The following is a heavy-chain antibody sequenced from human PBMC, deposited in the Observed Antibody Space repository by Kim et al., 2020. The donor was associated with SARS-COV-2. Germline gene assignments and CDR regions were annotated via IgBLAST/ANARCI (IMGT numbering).Heavy chain of an antibody. J-gene: IGHJ5*02. V-gene: IGHV3-23*01. CDR1: GFTFSNYA. CDR2: ISGDERST. Sequence: GGSLRLSCAASGFTFSNYAMYWVRRAPGKGLECVSSISGDERSTYYADSVKGRFTISRDNSKSTLYLQMNSLRVEDTAMYYCVGDRDASWGQGTLVTVSS. CDR3: VGDRDAS.